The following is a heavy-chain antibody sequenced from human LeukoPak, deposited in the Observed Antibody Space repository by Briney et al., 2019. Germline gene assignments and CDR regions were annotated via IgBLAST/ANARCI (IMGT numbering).Heavy chain of an antibody. D-gene: IGHD5-18*01. J-gene: IGHJ4*02. CDR1: GFTFSSYG. V-gene: IGHV3-23*01. CDR3: AKKNRESGHTAMGEFDY. CDR2: ISGSGGST. Sequence: PGGSLRLSCAASGFTFSSYGMSWVRQAPGKGLEWVSGISGSGGSTYYADSVKGRFTISRDNSKNTLYLQMNSLRAEDTAVYYCAKKNRESGHTAMGEFDYWGQGTLVTVSS.